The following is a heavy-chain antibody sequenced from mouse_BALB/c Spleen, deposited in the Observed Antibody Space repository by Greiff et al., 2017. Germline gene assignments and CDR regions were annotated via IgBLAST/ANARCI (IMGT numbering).Heavy chain of an antibody. CDR2: ISYSGST. D-gene: IGHD1-1*01. CDR3: ARSGISGYYGSSPYYFDY. CDR1: GYSITSDYA. V-gene: IGHV3-2*02. Sequence: EVQLVESGPGLVKPSQSLSLTCTVTGYSITSDYAWNWIRQFPGNKLEWMGYISYSGSTSYNPSLKSRISITRDTSKNQFFLQLNSVTTEDTATYYCARSGISGYYGSSPYYFDYWGQGTTLTVSS. J-gene: IGHJ2*01.